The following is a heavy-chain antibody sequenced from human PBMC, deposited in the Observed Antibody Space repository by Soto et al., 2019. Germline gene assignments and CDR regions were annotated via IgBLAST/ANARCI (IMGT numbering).Heavy chain of an antibody. CDR2: IYHSGST. V-gene: IGHV4-30-2*01. CDR3: ARVSHYYYCSGLRAYFFDY. Sequence: QLQLQESGSGLVKPSQTLSLTCDVSGGSISSGGYSWSWIRQPPGKGLEWIGYIYHSGSTYYNPSLKSRVTISVDRSKNQFSLKLSSVTAADTAVYYCARVSHYYYCSGLRAYFFDYWGLGTLVTVSS. J-gene: IGHJ4*02. D-gene: IGHD3-10*01. CDR1: GGSISSGGYS.